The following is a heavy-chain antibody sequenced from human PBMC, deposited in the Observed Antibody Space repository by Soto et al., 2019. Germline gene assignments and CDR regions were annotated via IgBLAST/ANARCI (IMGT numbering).Heavy chain of an antibody. V-gene: IGHV1-3*01. CDR2: INAGNGNT. J-gene: IGHJ4*02. Sequence: QAQLVQSGAEVKKPGASVKVSCKASGYTLSSFGIHWVRQAPGQRLEWMGWINAGNGNTKYSQTLQGRVTFSRDTSANTAYREITSLTSEDPAVYYCVRTRQQWLVGDSWGQGSLVTVSS. CDR3: VRTRQQWLVGDS. CDR1: GYTLSSFG. D-gene: IGHD6-19*01.